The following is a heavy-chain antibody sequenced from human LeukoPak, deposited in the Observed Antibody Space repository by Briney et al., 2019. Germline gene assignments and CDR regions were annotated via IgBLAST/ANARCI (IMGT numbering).Heavy chain of an antibody. Sequence: ASVKVSCKASGYTFTGYYMHWVRQAPGQGLEWMGWINPNSGGTNYAQKFQGRVTMTRDTSISTAYMELSRLRSDDTAVYYCARDRVITMVRGVIGYWGQGTLVTVSS. J-gene: IGHJ4*02. CDR2: INPNSGGT. CDR1: GYTFTGYY. D-gene: IGHD3-10*01. CDR3: ARDRVITMVRGVIGY. V-gene: IGHV1-2*02.